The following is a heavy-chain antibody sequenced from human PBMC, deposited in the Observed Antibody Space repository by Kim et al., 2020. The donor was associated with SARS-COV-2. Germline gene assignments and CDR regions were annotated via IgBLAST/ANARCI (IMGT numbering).Heavy chain of an antibody. Sequence: ASVKVSCKASGYTFTGYYMHWVRQAPGQGLEWMGWINPNSGGTNYAQKFQGRVTMTRDTSISTAYMELSRLRSDDTAVYYCARDLIVATILYYYYYGMDVWGQGTTVTVSS. D-gene: IGHD5-12*01. V-gene: IGHV1-2*02. CDR3: ARDLIVATILYYYYYGMDV. CDR2: INPNSGGT. CDR1: GYTFTGYY. J-gene: IGHJ6*02.